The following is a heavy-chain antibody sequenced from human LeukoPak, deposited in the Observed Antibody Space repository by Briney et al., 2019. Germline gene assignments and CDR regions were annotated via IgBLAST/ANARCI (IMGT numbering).Heavy chain of an antibody. CDR1: GFTFSSYA. V-gene: IGHV3-30-3*01. J-gene: IGHJ3*02. Sequence: GGSLRLSCAASGFTFSSYAMHWVRQAPGKGLEWVAVISYDGSNKYYADSVKGRFTISRDNSKNTLYLQMNSLRAEDTAVYYCAGGPPIFYYDSSGYHDAFDIWGQGTMVTVSS. CDR2: ISYDGSNK. CDR3: AGGPPIFYYDSSGYHDAFDI. D-gene: IGHD3-22*01.